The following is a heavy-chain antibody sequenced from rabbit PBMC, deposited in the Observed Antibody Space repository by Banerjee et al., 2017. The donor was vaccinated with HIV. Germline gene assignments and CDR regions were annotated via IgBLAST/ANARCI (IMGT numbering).Heavy chain of an antibody. V-gene: IGHV1S45*01. J-gene: IGHJ3*01. CDR2: IYAGSSGST. D-gene: IGHD4-1*01. Sequence: QEQLVESGGGLVQPEGSLTLTCTTSGFSFNSSYWICWVRQAPGKGLEWIGCIYAGSSGSTYYASWAKGRFTISKTSSTTVTLQMTSLTAADTATYFCARDLAGVTGWNFGLWGQGTLVTVS. CDR1: GFSFNSSYW. CDR3: ARDLAGVTGWNFGL.